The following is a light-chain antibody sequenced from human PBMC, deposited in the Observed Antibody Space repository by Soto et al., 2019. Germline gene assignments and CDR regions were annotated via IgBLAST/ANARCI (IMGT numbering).Light chain of an antibody. V-gene: IGLV1-44*01. CDR2: SNN. Sequence: SALTQPPSASGTPGQRVTISCSGSSSNIGSNTVNWYQQLPGTAPKLLIYSNNQRPSGVPDRFSGSKSGTSASLAISGLQSEDEADYYCAAWDDILNGYVFGTGTKVTVL. J-gene: IGLJ1*01. CDR3: AAWDDILNGYV. CDR1: SSNIGSNT.